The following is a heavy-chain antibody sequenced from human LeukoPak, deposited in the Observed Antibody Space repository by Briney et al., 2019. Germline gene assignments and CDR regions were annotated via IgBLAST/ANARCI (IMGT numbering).Heavy chain of an antibody. V-gene: IGHV3-74*01. J-gene: IGHJ4*02. Sequence: GGSLRLSCAASGNYWMHWVRQAPGKGLVWVSHINSDGSWTSYADSVKGRFTISKDNAKNTVYLQMNNLRAEDTAVHYCVSFYEAYWGRGTLVTVSS. D-gene: IGHD2/OR15-2a*01. CDR3: VSFYEAY. CDR2: INSDGSWT. CDR1: GNYW.